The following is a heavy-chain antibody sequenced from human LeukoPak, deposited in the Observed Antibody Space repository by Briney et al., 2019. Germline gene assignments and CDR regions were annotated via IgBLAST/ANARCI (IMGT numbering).Heavy chain of an antibody. V-gene: IGHV4-31*11. D-gene: IGHD2-21*02. CDR1: GGSINSGGYY. J-gene: IGHJ4*02. CDR3: ARGSPLVTAIVDY. CDR2: IYYSGST. Sequence: SETLSLTCAVSGGSINSGGYYWSWIRQHPGKGLEWIGYIYYSGSTYYNPSLKSRVTISVDTSKNQFSLKLSSVTAADTAVYYCARGSPLVTAIVDYWGQGTLVTVSS.